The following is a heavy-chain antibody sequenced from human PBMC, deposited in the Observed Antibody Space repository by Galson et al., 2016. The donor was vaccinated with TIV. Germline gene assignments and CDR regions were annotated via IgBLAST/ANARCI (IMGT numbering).Heavy chain of an antibody. J-gene: IGHJ6*02. CDR2: FSNSDYT. D-gene: IGHD2-21*01. CDR1: GFSVSDNY. V-gene: IGHV3-66*03. CDR3: ARERRHCGVNCYLSYYFGMDV. Sequence: SLRLSCAASGFSVSDNYINWVRQAPGKGLEWVSIFSNSDYTNYAASVKGRFTISRDNSKNTVYLHMSRLRAEDTAVYYCARERRHCGVNCYLSYYFGMDVWGQGTTVTVSS.